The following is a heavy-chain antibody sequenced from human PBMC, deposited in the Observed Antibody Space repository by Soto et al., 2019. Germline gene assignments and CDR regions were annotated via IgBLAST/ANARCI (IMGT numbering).Heavy chain of an antibody. CDR1: GGSISSGGYY. CDR2: IYYSGST. D-gene: IGHD4-17*01. J-gene: IGHJ4*02. CDR3: ARAMGTHGDKHFDY. V-gene: IGHV4-31*03. Sequence: SETLSLTCTVSGGSISSGGYYWSWIRQHPGKGLEWIGYIYYSGSTYYNPSLKSRVTISVDTSKNQFSLKLSSVTAADTAVYYCARAMGTHGDKHFDYWGQGTLVTVSS.